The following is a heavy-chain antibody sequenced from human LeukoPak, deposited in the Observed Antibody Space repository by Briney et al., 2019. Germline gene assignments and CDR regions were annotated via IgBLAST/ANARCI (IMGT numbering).Heavy chain of an antibody. J-gene: IGHJ6*04. CDR3: ARDNALQYQLPDYYYGMDV. D-gene: IGHD2-2*01. CDR1: GFTFSSYA. V-gene: IGHV3-30*04. CDR2: ISYDGSNK. Sequence: PGGSLRLSCAASGFTFSSYAMHWVRQAPGKGLEWVAVISYDGSNKYYADSVKGRFTISRDNSKNTLYLQMNSLRAEDTAVYYCARDNALQYQLPDYYYGMDVWGKGTTVTVSS.